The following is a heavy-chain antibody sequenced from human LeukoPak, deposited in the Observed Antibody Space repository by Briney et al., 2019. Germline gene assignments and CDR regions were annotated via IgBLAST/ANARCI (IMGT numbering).Heavy chain of an antibody. V-gene: IGHV1-18*01. CDR2: ISAYNGNT. Sequence: ASVKVSCKASGGTSSSYAISWVRQAPGQGLEWMGWISAYNGNTNYAQKLQGRVTMTTDTSTSTAYMELRSLRSDDTAVYYCARDLKYYDFWSGYYKYYFDYWGQGTLVTVSS. J-gene: IGHJ4*02. D-gene: IGHD3-3*01. CDR3: ARDLKYYDFWSGYYKYYFDY. CDR1: GGTSSSYA.